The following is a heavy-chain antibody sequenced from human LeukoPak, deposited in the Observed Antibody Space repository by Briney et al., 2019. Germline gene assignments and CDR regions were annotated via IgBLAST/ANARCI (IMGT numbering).Heavy chain of an antibody. CDR3: ARHGTGTGYPLDY. V-gene: IGHV4-59*08. CDR2: GHYSGTT. CDR1: GVSINSYY. Sequence: PSETLSLTCTVSGVSINSYYWSWIRQSPGKGLEWIAYGHYSGTTNYNPSLKSRVTISVDTSKNQFCLKLTSVSAPDTAVYYCARHGTGTGYPLDYWGLGTLVTVSS. J-gene: IGHJ4*02. D-gene: IGHD3/OR15-3a*01.